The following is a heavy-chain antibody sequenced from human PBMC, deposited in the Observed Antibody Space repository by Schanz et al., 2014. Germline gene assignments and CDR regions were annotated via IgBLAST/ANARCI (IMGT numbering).Heavy chain of an antibody. CDR2: ISAYNGNM. Sequence: QVQLVQSGAEVQKPGASVMLSCKTSGYSFNLFGVSWVRQAPGQGLEWMGWISAYNGNMNYAPKFQGRVTMTTDTSTSTAYMELRNLRLDDTAVYYCVRDGDERLVVIFDQWGQGTLVTVSS. J-gene: IGHJ4*02. CDR3: VRDGDERLVVIFDQ. D-gene: IGHD3-22*01. CDR1: GYSFNLFG. V-gene: IGHV1-18*04.